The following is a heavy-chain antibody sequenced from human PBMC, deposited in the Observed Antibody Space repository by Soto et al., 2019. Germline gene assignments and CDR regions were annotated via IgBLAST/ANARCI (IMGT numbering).Heavy chain of an antibody. Sequence: SETLSLTCTVSGGSIKSYYWSWIRQPPGKGLEWIGSIYYSGSTNSSPSLKSRATMSVDTSKNQFSLKLSAVIAADTAMYYCARYSYGSDYYFDYWGQGTLVTVSS. CDR2: IYYSGST. D-gene: IGHD3-10*01. CDR3: ARYSYGSDYYFDY. J-gene: IGHJ4*02. CDR1: GGSIKSYY. V-gene: IGHV4-59*01.